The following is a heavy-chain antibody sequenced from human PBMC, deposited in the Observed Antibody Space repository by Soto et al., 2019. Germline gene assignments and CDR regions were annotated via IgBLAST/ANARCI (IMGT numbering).Heavy chain of an antibody. J-gene: IGHJ3*02. CDR1: GFTFSRYS. D-gene: IGHD1-7*01. CDR2: ISYDGNNK. CDR3: ARVDRELRVLLNAFDI. Sequence: QVQLVESGGGVVQPGRSLRLSCAASGFTFSRYSIHWVRQAPGKGLEWVAAISYDGNNKYYADSVKGRFTISRDSSESTVFLQMNSLRAEDTAVYYCARVDRELRVLLNAFDIWGQGTKVTVSS. V-gene: IGHV3-30*04.